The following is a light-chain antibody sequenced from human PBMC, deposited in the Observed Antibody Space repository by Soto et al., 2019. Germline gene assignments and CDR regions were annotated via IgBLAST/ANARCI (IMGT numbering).Light chain of an antibody. CDR2: DAS. V-gene: IGKV3-11*01. Sequence: EIVLTQSPATLSLSPGERATLSCRASHSVDSYLAWYQHKPGQAPRLLIYDASNRAPGIPARFSGSGSATDFTLTISSLEPGDFALYYCQQRRDWPLFTFGPGTKVDVK. CDR1: HSVDSY. J-gene: IGKJ3*01. CDR3: QQRRDWPLFT.